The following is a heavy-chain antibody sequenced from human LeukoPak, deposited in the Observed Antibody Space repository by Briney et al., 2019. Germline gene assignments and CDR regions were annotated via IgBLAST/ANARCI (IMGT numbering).Heavy chain of an antibody. CDR3: AKDGGNWYDSEGNYLMRSYMDV. CDR2: ISFDAEGD. CDR1: GFTSSHYG. D-gene: IGHD3-16*01. V-gene: IGHV3-30*18. Sequence: PGGSLRLSCVTSGFTSSHYGMHWVRQLPGKGLEWVAAISFDAEGDYHVDSVKGRFTISRDNSKNTLYLQMNSLRVEDTAVHYCAKDGGNWYDSEGNYLMRSYMDVWGKGTTVTVSS. J-gene: IGHJ6*03.